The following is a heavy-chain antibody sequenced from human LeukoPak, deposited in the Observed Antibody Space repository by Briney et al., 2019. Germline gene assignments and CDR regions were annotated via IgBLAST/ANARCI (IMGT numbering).Heavy chain of an antibody. CDR2: MWYDGSNK. Sequence: GRSLRLSCAASGFTFSSYGMHWVRQAPGKGLEWVAVMWYDGSNKYYADSVKGRFTISRDNSKNTLYLQMNSLRAEDTAVYYCAKNGDYRSYYYYYYMDVWGKGTTVTVSS. V-gene: IGHV3-33*06. CDR1: GFTFSSYG. J-gene: IGHJ6*03. CDR3: AKNGDYRSYYYYYYMDV. D-gene: IGHD4-17*01.